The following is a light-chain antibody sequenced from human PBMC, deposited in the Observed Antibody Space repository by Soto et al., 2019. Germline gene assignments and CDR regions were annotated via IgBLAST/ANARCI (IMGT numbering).Light chain of an antibody. CDR3: NSYTTTSTPYV. CDR1: SSDVGGYNY. Sequence: QFALTQPASVSGSPGQSITISCTGTSSDVGGYNYVSGYQQLPGKAPKLMIYEVSNRPSGVSIRFSGSKSGNTASLTISGLRAEDEADYYCNSYTTTSTPYVFGTGTKVTVL. V-gene: IGLV2-14*01. J-gene: IGLJ1*01. CDR2: EVS.